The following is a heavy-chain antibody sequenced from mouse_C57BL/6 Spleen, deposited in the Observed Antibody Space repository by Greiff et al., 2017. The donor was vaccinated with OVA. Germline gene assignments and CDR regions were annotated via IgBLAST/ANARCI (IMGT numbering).Heavy chain of an antibody. J-gene: IGHJ2*01. V-gene: IGHV1-82*01. D-gene: IGHD2-1*01. CDR1: GYAFSSSW. Sequence: VQLQESGPELVKPGASVKISCKASGYAFSSSWMNWVKQRPGKGLEWIGRIYPGDGDTNYNGKFKGKATLTADKSSSTAYMQLSSLTSEDSAVYCCARGGNLLDYWGQGTTLTVSS. CDR2: IYPGDGDT. CDR3: ARGGNLLDY.